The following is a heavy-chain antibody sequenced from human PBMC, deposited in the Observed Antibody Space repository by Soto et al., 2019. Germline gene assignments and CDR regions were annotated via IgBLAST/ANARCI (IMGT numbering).Heavy chain of an antibody. V-gene: IGHV1-69*13. D-gene: IGHD5-18*01. Sequence: GASVKGSCKASAGTFSSYATSWVRQAPGQGLEWMGGIIPIFGTANYAQKFQGRVTSTADESPSTAYMELSSLRSEDTAVYYCARLASDTALALWGQGTLVTVSS. CDR2: IIPIFGTA. J-gene: IGHJ4*02. CDR3: ARLASDTALAL. CDR1: AGTFSSYA.